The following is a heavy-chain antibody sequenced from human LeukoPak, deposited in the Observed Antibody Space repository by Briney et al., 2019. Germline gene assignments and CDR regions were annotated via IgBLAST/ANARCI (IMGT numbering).Heavy chain of an antibody. J-gene: IGHJ4*02. V-gene: IGHV4-4*02. CDR3: AREGGFYRPLDY. CDR2: VHLDGRT. D-gene: IGHD3-3*01. Sequence: SETLSLTCEVSGGSVTSTNWWTWVRQPPGKGLEWIGEVHLDGRTNYNPSPKSRPIMSVDLPENHISLKLTSVTAAATAVYYCAREGGFYRPLDYSGQGTLVTVSS. CDR1: GGSVTSTNW.